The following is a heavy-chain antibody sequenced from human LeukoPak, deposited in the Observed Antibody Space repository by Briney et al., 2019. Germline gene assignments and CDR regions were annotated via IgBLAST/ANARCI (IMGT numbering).Heavy chain of an antibody. CDR3: ARAGSTSCYSSADY. D-gene: IGHD2-2*01. CDR1: GFTFSSYA. J-gene: IGHJ4*02. V-gene: IGHV3-30*04. Sequence: GGSLRLSCAASGFTFSSYAMNWGRQALGKGLEWVSVISYDGSNKYYADSVKGRFTISRGNSKNTLYLQMNSLRAEDTAVYYCARAGSTSCYSSADYWGQGTLVTVSS. CDR2: ISYDGSNK.